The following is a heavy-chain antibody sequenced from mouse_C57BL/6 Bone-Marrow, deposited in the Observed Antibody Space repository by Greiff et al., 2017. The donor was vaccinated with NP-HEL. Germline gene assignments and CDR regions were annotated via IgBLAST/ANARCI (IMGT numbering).Heavy chain of an antibody. Sequence: QVQLQQSGAELVRPGASVTLSCKASGYTFTDYEMHWVKQTPVHGLEWIGAIDPETGGTAYNQKFKGKAILTADKSSSTAYMELRSLTSEDSAVYYCTRCHYYGSSLFAYWGQGTLVTVSA. V-gene: IGHV1-15*01. J-gene: IGHJ3*01. D-gene: IGHD1-1*01. CDR2: IDPETGGT. CDR1: GYTFTDYE. CDR3: TRCHYYGSSLFAY.